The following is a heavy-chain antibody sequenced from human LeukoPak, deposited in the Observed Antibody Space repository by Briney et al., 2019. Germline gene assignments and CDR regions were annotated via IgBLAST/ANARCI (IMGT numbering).Heavy chain of an antibody. Sequence: GASVKVSCKASGYTFTSYYMHWVRQAPGQGLEWMGWISAYNGNTNYAQKLQGRVTMTTDTSTSTAYMELRSLRSDDTAVYYCARDAAAGTRYYFDYWGQGTLVTVSS. CDR3: ARDAAAGTRYYFDY. V-gene: IGHV1-18*04. CDR1: GYTFTSYY. CDR2: ISAYNGNT. D-gene: IGHD6-13*01. J-gene: IGHJ4*02.